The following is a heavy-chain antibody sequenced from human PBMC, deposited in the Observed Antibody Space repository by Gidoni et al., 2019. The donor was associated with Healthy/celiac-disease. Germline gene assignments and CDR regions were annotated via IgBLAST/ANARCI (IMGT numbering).Heavy chain of an antibody. J-gene: IGHJ5*02. D-gene: IGHD6-13*01. CDR3: ASWASIAAAGPYWFDP. CDR2: ILPIFGTA. V-gene: IGHV1-69*06. Sequence: VQSQVQLVQSGAEVKVSCKASGGTFSSYAISWVRQAPGQGLEWMGGILPIFGTANYAQKFQGRVTITADKSTSTAYMELSSLRSEDTAVYYCASWASIAAAGPYWFDPWGQGTLVTVSS. CDR1: GGTFSSYA.